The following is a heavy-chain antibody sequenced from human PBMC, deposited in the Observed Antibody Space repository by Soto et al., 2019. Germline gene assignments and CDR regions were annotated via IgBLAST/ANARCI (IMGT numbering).Heavy chain of an antibody. J-gene: IGHJ6*03. Sequence: GGSLRLSCAASGFTFSSYAMSWVRQAPGKGLEWVSAISGSGGSTYYADSVKGRFTISRDNSKNTLYLQMNSLRAEDTAVYYCAKGGSSSYYYYMDVWGKGTTVTVSS. V-gene: IGHV3-23*01. CDR3: AKGGSSSYYYYMDV. CDR2: ISGSGGST. D-gene: IGHD6-6*01. CDR1: GFTFSSYA.